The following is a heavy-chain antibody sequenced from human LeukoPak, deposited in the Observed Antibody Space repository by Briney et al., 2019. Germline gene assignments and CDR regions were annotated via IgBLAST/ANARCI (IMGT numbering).Heavy chain of an antibody. Sequence: GGSLRLSCAASGFTFSGSAMHWVRQASGKGLEWDGRIRSKANSYATAYAASVKGRFTISRDDSKNTAYLQMNSLKTEDTAVYYCTRLEMATTPANWFDLWGQGTLVTVSS. CDR3: TRLEMATTPANWFDL. CDR1: GFTFSGSA. CDR2: IRSKANSYAT. D-gene: IGHD5-24*01. V-gene: IGHV3-73*01. J-gene: IGHJ5*02.